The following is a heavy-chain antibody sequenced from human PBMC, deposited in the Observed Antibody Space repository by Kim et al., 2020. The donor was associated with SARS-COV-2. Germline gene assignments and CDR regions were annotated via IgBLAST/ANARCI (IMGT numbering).Heavy chain of an antibody. J-gene: IGHJ3*01. CDR1: GDSISSYN. CDR2: ISYSGSG. V-gene: IGHV4-59*01. D-gene: IGHD2-8*02. Sequence: SETLSLTCTVSGDSISSYNWSWIRQPPGKGLEWIGIISYSGSGYNNPSPTSRVTISVDTSTNKNPLSLNLVTAADTAVAACDCAPKTTCTGVDGWGQG. CDR3: DCAPKTTCTGVDG.